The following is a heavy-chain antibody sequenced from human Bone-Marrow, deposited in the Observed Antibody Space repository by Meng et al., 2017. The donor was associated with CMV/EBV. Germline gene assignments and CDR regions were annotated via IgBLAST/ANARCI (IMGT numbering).Heavy chain of an antibody. V-gene: IGHV1-18*01. Sequence: ASVKVSCKASGGTFSSYAISWVRQAPGQGLEWMGWISGYNGNTNYAQNLQGRVTMTTDTSTTSVYMELRSLRSDDTAVYYCARARYSSSSGGPYYFDFWGQGTLVTVSS. CDR3: ARARYSSSSGGPYYFDF. J-gene: IGHJ4*02. D-gene: IGHD6-6*01. CDR1: GGTFSSYA. CDR2: ISGYNGNT.